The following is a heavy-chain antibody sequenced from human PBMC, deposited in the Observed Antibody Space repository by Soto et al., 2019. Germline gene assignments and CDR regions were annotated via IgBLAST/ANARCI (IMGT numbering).Heavy chain of an antibody. V-gene: IGHV2-5*02. CDR1: GFSSSTGGVG. CDR2: IFWDDDK. D-gene: IGHD3-16*01. CDR3: VHIRYGGPVLRDAFDI. Sequence: QITLKESGPTLVKPTQPLTLTCTSSGFSSSTGGVGVGWIRQPPGKALEWLALIFWDDDKWYSPSLKSRLTITKDNSKNQVVLTMTHMDPVDTATYYCVHIRYGGPVLRDAFDIWGQGTMVTVSS. J-gene: IGHJ3*02.